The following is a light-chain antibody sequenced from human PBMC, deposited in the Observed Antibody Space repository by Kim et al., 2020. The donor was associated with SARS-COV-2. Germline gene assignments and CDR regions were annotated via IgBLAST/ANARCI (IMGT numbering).Light chain of an antibody. CDR2: LGS. CDR3: MQALQTQRS. Sequence: EPASISSRSIQSLLHSNGYNYLDWYLQKPGQSPQLLIYLGSNRASGVPDRFSGSGSGTDFTLKISRVDAEDVGVYYCMQALQTQRSFGQGTNLDI. CDR1: QSLLHSNGYNY. J-gene: IGKJ2*03. V-gene: IGKV2-28*01.